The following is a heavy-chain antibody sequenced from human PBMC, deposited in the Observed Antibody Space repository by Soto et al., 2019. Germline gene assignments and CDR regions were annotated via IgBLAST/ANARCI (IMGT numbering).Heavy chain of an antibody. Sequence: DVQLVESGGGLVQPGRSLRLSCVAFGFIFDDYAMHWVRQAPGKGLEWVSGVSWSSRSIGYADSVKGRFTISRDNAQNSLYLQMNRLRAEDTAFYYCATEGGYWGQGTLVTVS. CDR2: VSWSSRSI. V-gene: IGHV3-9*01. J-gene: IGHJ4*02. D-gene: IGHD2-15*01. CDR1: GFIFDDYA. CDR3: ATEGGY.